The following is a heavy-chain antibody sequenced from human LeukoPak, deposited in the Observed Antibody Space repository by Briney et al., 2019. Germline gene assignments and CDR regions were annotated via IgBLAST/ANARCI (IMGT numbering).Heavy chain of an antibody. CDR2: ISSSGSTI. CDR1: GFTFSSYE. J-gene: IGHJ4*02. D-gene: IGHD3-9*01. Sequence: GGSLRLSCAASGFTFSSYEMNWVRQAPGKGLEWVSYISSSGSTIYYADSVKGQFTISRDNAKNSLYLQMNSLRAEDTAVYYCARSGALRYFDWLPGYWGQGTLVTVSS. CDR3: ARSGALRYFDWLPGY. V-gene: IGHV3-48*03.